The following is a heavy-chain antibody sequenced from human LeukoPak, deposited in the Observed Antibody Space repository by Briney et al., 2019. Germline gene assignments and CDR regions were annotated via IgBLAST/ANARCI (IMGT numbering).Heavy chain of an antibody. J-gene: IGHJ4*02. Sequence: PSETLSLTCTVSGGSVSSGSYYWSWIRQPPGKGLEWIGYIYYSGSTNYNPSLKSRVTISVDTSKNQFSLKLSSVTAADTAVYYCARDRDYAFDYWGQGTLVTVSS. CDR3: ARDRDYAFDY. CDR2: IYYSGST. V-gene: IGHV4-61*01. CDR1: GGSVSSGSYY. D-gene: IGHD4-17*01.